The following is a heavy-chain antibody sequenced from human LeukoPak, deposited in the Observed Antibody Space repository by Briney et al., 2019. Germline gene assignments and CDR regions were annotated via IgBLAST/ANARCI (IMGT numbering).Heavy chain of an antibody. V-gene: IGHV4-61*02. CDR2: IYTSGST. Sequence: PSETLSLTCTVSGGSISSGSYYWSWIRQPAGKGLEWIGRIYTSGSTNYNPSLKSRVTISVDTSKNQFSLKLSSVTAADTAVYYCARGYCSGGSCYAKDYWGQGTLVTVSS. D-gene: IGHD2-15*01. J-gene: IGHJ4*02. CDR1: GGSISSGSYY. CDR3: ARGYCSGGSCYAKDY.